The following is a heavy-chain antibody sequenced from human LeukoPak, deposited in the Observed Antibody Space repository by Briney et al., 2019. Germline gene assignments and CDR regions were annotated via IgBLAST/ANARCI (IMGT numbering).Heavy chain of an antibody. Sequence: PGRSLRLSCAASGFTFSSYGMHWVRQAPGKGLEWVAVIWYDGSNKYYADSVKGRFTISRDNSKNTLYLQMNSLRAEDTAVYHCAREAYCSSTSCYFDYWGQGTLVTVSS. CDR2: IWYDGSNK. D-gene: IGHD2-2*01. CDR1: GFTFSSYG. J-gene: IGHJ4*02. V-gene: IGHV3-33*01. CDR3: AREAYCSSTSCYFDY.